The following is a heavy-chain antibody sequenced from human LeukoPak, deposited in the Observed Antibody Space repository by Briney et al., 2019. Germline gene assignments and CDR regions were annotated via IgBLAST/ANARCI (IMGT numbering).Heavy chain of an antibody. Sequence: SETLSLTCTVSGGSISRYYWSWIRQPPGKGLEWIGYIYYSGSTNYNPSLKSRVTISVDTSKNQFSLKLSSVTAADTAVYYCARVPPMECSGGSCYSYYFDYWGQGTLVTVSS. D-gene: IGHD2-15*01. CDR1: GGSISRYY. J-gene: IGHJ4*02. V-gene: IGHV4-59*01. CDR3: ARVPPMECSGGSCYSYYFDY. CDR2: IYYSGST.